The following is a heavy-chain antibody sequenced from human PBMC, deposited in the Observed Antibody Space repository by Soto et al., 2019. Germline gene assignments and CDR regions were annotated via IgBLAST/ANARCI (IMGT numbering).Heavy chain of an antibody. J-gene: IGHJ4*01. CDR3: VVCPGIQTGGTCLDF. D-gene: IGHD3-16*01. V-gene: IGHV1-18*04. CDR2: IDADNGDT. CDR1: GHTFTKTG. Sequence: GPGVRKPGPSVKVSCKASGHTFTKTGFSWVRQSLGQGLEWMGWIDADNGDTKYAQKSRDRVTLTTDTATRTAYMDMRALRSDDTAVYFCVVCPGIQTGGTCLDFWGQGTLVTVSS.